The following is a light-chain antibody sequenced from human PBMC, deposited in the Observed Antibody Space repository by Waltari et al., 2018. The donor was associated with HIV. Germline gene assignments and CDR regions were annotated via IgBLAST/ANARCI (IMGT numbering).Light chain of an antibody. Sequence: DLTQPPSVSVPPGQTAPITCPGDALTKLYGYWYQKQSVQAPDLMIKKDTERLSGIPARLSGASSGTSLTVANNEVRAEDEAKYYCQSSDSSGVDVVVFGGGTKLTV. CDR1: ALTKLY. CDR2: KDT. CDR3: QSSDSSGVDVVV. J-gene: IGLJ2*01. V-gene: IGLV3-25*03.